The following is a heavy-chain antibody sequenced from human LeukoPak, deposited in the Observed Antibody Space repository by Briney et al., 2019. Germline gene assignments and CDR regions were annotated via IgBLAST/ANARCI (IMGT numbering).Heavy chain of an antibody. CDR3: ARGRGRHYYDSSGYYSRIPFATVDY. J-gene: IGHJ4*02. V-gene: IGHV1-69*01. CDR1: GGTFSSYA. D-gene: IGHD3-22*01. Sequence: GASVTVSCKASGGTFSSYAISWVRQAPGQGLEWMGGIIPIFGTANYAQKFQGRVTITADESTSTAYLELSSLRSEDTAVYYCARGRGRHYYDSSGYYSRIPFATVDYWGQGTLVTVSS. CDR2: IIPIFGTA.